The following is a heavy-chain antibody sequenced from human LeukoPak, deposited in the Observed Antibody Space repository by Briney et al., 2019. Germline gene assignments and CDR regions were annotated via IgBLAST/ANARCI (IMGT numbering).Heavy chain of an antibody. Sequence: GGSLRLSCAASGFTFSSYGMHWVRQAPGKGLEWVAVIWYDGSNKYYADSVKGRFTISRDNSKNTLYLQMNSLRAEDTAVYYCARGGEDCSSTSCYPDYWGQGTLVTVSS. CDR3: ARGGEDCSSTSCYPDY. D-gene: IGHD2-2*01. CDR1: GFTFSSYG. V-gene: IGHV3-33*01. J-gene: IGHJ4*02. CDR2: IWYDGSNK.